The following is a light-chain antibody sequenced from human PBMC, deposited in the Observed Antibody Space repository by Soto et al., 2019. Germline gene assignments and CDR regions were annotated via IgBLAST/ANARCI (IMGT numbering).Light chain of an antibody. J-gene: IGLJ1*01. Sequence: SVLTQPPSASGTPGQRVTISCSGRSSNIGTNYVYWYQQLPGTAPKLLIYRNNQRPSGVPDRFSGSKSGTSASLAISGLRSEDEADYYCAAWDDSLSGDYVFGTGTELTVL. CDR2: RNN. V-gene: IGLV1-47*01. CDR3: AAWDDSLSGDYV. CDR1: SSNIGTNY.